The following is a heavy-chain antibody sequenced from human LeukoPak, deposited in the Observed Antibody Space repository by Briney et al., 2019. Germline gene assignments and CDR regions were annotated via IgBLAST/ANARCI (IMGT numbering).Heavy chain of an antibody. J-gene: IGHJ2*01. CDR1: GFTFSSYG. Sequence: GGSLRLSCAASGFTFSSYGMHWVRQAPGKGLEWVAVISYDGSNKYYADSVKGRFTISRDNSKNTLYLQMNSLRAEDTAVYYSAKPKAAPRDWYFDLWGRGTLVTVSS. CDR3: AKPKAAPRDWYFDL. V-gene: IGHV3-30*18. CDR2: ISYDGSNK.